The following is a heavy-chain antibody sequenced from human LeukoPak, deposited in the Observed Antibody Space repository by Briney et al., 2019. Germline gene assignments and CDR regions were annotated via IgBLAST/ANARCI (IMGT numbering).Heavy chain of an antibody. CDR1: GFIFSDYA. V-gene: IGHV3-23*01. CDR3: AKEKKQLVLLDY. D-gene: IGHD6-13*01. CDR2: ISASGAST. J-gene: IGHJ4*02. Sequence: GGSLRLSCAASGFIFSDYAMSWVRQAPGKGLEWVSGISASGASTYYADSAKGRFTISRDKSKSTLSVQMNSLRVDDTAIYYCAKEKKQLVLLDYWGQGTLVTVSS.